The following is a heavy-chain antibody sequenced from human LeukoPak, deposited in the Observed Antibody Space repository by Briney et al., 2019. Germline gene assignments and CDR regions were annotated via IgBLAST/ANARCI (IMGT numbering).Heavy chain of an antibody. D-gene: IGHD4-17*01. CDR2: ISHDGRNE. CDR1: GFTLSSFN. J-gene: IGHJ4*02. CDR3: AKDYGDYGYYFDY. Sequence: GRSLRLSCAASGFTLSSFNMHWVRQAPGKGLEWVAVISHDGRNEYYAGSVKGRFTISRDNSKNTLYLQMNSLRAEDTAVYYCAKDYGDYGYYFDYWGQGTLVTVSS. V-gene: IGHV3-30-3*01.